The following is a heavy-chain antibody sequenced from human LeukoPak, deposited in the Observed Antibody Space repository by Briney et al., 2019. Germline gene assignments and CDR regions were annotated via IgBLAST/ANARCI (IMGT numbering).Heavy chain of an antibody. V-gene: IGHV4-38-2*02. Sequence: PSETLSLTCTVPGYSISSGYYWGWIRQPPGKGLEWIGSIYHSGSTYYNPSLKSRVTISVDTSKNQFSLQVNSVTPEDTAVYYCARASGWYDFDYWGQGTLVTVSS. CDR1: GYSISSGYY. CDR3: ARASGWYDFDY. CDR2: IYHSGST. D-gene: IGHD6-19*01. J-gene: IGHJ4*02.